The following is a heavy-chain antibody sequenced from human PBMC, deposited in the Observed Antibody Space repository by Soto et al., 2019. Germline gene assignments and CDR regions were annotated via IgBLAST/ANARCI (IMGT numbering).Heavy chain of an antibody. CDR1: GGTVSSYP. Sequence: QVQLVQSGAEVKKPGPSVKVSCKASGGTVSSYPISWVRQAPGQGLEWMGGIIPIFGTTHYAQKFQGSVTITAEESTRTAPMELSRLRSEDTDLHDCARGKGQQRDYWGQGTLVAVSS. J-gene: IGHJ4*02. D-gene: IGHD6-13*01. V-gene: IGHV1-69*12. CDR3: ARGKGQQRDY. CDR2: IIPIFGTT.